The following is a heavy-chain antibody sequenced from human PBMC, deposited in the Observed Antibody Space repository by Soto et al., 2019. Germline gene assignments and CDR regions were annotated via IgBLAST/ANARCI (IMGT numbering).Heavy chain of an antibody. CDR2: IWYDGSNK. Sequence: QVQLVESGGGVVQPGRSLRLSCAASGFTFSSYGMHWVRQAPGKGLEWVAVIWYDGSNKYYVDSVKGRFTISRDNSKNTLYLQMNSLRAEDTAVYYCARDVGGWYRATRYYYYMDVWGKGTTVTVSS. D-gene: IGHD6-19*01. J-gene: IGHJ6*03. CDR3: ARDVGGWYRATRYYYYMDV. V-gene: IGHV3-33*01. CDR1: GFTFSSYG.